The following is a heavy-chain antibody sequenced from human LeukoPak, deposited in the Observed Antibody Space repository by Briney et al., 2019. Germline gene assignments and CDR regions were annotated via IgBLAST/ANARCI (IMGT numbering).Heavy chain of an antibody. J-gene: IGHJ4*02. CDR1: GFTFSSYA. D-gene: IGHD3-10*01. Sequence: GGSLRLSCAASGFTFSSYAMSWVRQAPGKGLEWVSGISSSDGNTYYADSVKGRFTISRDNSKNTLYLQMNSLRAEDTAVYYCAKLWFGELLPSDYWGQRTLVTVSS. CDR3: AKLWFGELLPSDY. CDR2: ISSSDGNT. V-gene: IGHV3-23*01.